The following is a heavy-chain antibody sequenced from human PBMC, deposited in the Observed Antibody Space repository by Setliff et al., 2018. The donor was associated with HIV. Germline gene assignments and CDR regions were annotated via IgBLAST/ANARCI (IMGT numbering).Heavy chain of an antibody. CDR1: GYAFTNYG. CDR2: ISVYNGNT. Sequence: ASVKVSCKASGYAFTNYGINWVRQAPGQGLEWMGWISVYNGNTNFAQKLPGRVTMTTDTSTSTAYMELRSLRSDDTAVYYCARGYSSSSSYYYGMDVWGQGTTVTVSS. CDR3: ARGYSSSSSYYYGMDV. V-gene: IGHV1-18*01. D-gene: IGHD6-6*01. J-gene: IGHJ6*02.